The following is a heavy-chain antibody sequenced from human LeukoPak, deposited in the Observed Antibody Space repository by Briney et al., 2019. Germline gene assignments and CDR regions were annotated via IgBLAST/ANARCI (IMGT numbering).Heavy chain of an antibody. CDR2: ISGGGGSA. V-gene: IGHV3-23*01. D-gene: IGHD6-13*01. Sequence: PGGSLTLSCAASGFSFTSYAMCWVRQAPGKGLECVSAISGGGGSAYYADSVKGRFTISRDNSKNTLSLQMNSLRAEDTAVYYCAKDRSLSSNWYGRVDYWGQGTLVSVSS. J-gene: IGHJ4*02. CDR3: AKDRSLSSNWYGRVDY. CDR1: GFSFTSYA.